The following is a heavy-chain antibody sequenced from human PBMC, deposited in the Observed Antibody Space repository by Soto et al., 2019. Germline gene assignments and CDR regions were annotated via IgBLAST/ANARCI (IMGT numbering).Heavy chain of an antibody. CDR1: GYSFTSCW. V-gene: IGHV5-51*01. D-gene: IGHD3-9*01. Sequence: GESLKISCKGSGYSFTSCWIGWVRQMPGKGLEWMGIIYPGDSDTRYSPSFQGQVTISADKSISTAYLQWSSLKASDTAMYYCARLEYYDILTGSYYYYGMDVWGQGTTVTVSS. CDR3: ARLEYYDILTGSYYYYGMDV. CDR2: IYPGDSDT. J-gene: IGHJ6*02.